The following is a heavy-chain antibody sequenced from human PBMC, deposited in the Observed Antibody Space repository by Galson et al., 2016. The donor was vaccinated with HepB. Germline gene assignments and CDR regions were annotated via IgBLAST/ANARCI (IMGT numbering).Heavy chain of an antibody. J-gene: IGHJ6*02. CDR2: IIPIYDIA. D-gene: IGHD2-15*01. V-gene: IGHV1-69*13. Sequence: SVKVSCKASGGTFSSSAISWVRQAPGQGLEWMGGIIPIYDIANYAQHFQSRVTITADVSTSTAYMELSSLRSEDTAVYYCVRVGSSDSGDYYYYYAMDVWGQGTTVTVSS. CDR3: VRVGSSDSGDYYYYYAMDV. CDR1: GGTFSSSA.